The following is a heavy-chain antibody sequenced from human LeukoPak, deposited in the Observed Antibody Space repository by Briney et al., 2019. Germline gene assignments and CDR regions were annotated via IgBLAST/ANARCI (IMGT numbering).Heavy chain of an antibody. CDR3: ARHVGLDTAMVTGDY. V-gene: IGHV3-21*01. CDR2: ISSSSSYI. J-gene: IGHJ4*02. Sequence: GGSLRLSCAASGFTFSSYSMNWVRQAPGKGLEWVSSISSSSSYIYYADSVKGRFTISRDNAKNSLYLQMNSLRAEDTAVYYCARHVGLDTAMVTGDYWGQGTLVTVSS. CDR1: GFTFSSYS. D-gene: IGHD5-18*01.